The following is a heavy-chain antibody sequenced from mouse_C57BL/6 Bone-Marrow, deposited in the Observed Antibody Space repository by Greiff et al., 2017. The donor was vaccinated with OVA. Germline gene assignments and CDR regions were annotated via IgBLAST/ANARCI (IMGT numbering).Heavy chain of an antibody. J-gene: IGHJ4*01. V-gene: IGHV14-4*01. CDR3: TEPLYYSKRETGGY. CDR1: GFNIKDDY. Sequence: VQLQQSGAELVRPGASVKLSCTASGFNIKDDYMHWVKQRPEQGLEWIGWVDPENGDTDYASKFQGKATLTADTSSNTVYLQLSSLTSEDTAVYYCTEPLYYSKRETGGYWGQGTSVTVSS. D-gene: IGHD2-5*01. CDR2: VDPENGDT.